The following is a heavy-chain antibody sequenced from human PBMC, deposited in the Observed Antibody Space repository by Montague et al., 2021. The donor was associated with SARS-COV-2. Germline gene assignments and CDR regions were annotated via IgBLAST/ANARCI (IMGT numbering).Heavy chain of an antibody. CDR3: ARDRGDSGGHNGNWFDP. Sequence: SETLSLTCAVSGGSISSSNWWIWVRQPPGKGLVWFGEIYHSGGTXYNPSLKSRVTISVDKSKNQFSLRLSSLTAADTAVYYCARDRGDSGGHNGNWFDPWGQGTLVTVSS. CDR2: IYHSGGT. J-gene: IGHJ5*02. V-gene: IGHV4-4*02. D-gene: IGHD4-23*01. CDR1: GGSISSSNW.